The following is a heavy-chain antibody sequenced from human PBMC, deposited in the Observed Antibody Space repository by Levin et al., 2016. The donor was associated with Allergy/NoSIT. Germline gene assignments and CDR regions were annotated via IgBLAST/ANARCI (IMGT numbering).Heavy chain of an antibody. Sequence: SVKVSCKASGGTFSSYAISWVRQAPGQGLEWMGGIIPIFGTANYAQKFQGRVTITADESTSTAYMELSSLRSEDTAVYYCAREPPLGSGPPFVYFQHWGQGTLVTVSS. CDR3: AREPPLGSGPPFVYFQH. D-gene: IGHD2-15*01. J-gene: IGHJ1*01. CDR2: IIPIFGTA. V-gene: IGHV1-69*13. CDR1: GGTFSSYA.